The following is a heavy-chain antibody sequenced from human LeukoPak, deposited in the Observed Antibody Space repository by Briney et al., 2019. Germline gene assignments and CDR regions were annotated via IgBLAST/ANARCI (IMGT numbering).Heavy chain of an antibody. CDR2: INPNSGGT. CDR1: GYTFTGYY. CDR3: ARDATDLRYFDWRDVGGFDY. D-gene: IGHD3-9*01. V-gene: IGHV1-2*02. J-gene: IGHJ4*02. Sequence: ASVKVSCKASGYTFTGYYMHWVRQAPGRGLEWMGWINPNSGGTNYAQKFQGRVTMTRDTSISTAYMELSRLRSDDTAVYYCARDATDLRYFDWRDVGGFDYWGQGTLVTVSS.